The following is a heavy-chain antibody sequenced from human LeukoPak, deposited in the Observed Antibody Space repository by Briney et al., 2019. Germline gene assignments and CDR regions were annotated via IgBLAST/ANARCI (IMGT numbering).Heavy chain of an antibody. Sequence: QPGGSLRLSCAVSGFTFNKYYMHWVRLAPGKGLVWVSRISSDGSNTNYADSVKGRFTISRDNAKNTLYLQMNSLRAEDTAVYYCIRVPYWGQGALVTVSS. CDR1: GFTFNKYY. CDR2: ISSDGSNT. V-gene: IGHV3-74*01. CDR3: IRVPY. J-gene: IGHJ4*02.